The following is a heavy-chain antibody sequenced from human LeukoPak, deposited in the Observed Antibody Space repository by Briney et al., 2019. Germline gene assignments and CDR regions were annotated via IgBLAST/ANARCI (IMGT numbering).Heavy chain of an antibody. Sequence: SETLSLTCTVSGGSISSYYWSWIRQPPGGGLEWIGYIYYSGSTNYNPSLKSRVTISVDTSKNQFSLKLSSVTAADTAVYYCARGSVAAPGAFDIWGQGTMVTVSS. CDR3: ARGSVAAPGAFDI. CDR2: IYYSGST. J-gene: IGHJ3*02. CDR1: GGSISSYY. V-gene: IGHV4-59*01. D-gene: IGHD2-21*01.